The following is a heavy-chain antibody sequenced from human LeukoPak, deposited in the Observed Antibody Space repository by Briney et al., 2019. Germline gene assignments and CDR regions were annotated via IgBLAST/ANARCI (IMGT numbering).Heavy chain of an antibody. D-gene: IGHD1-14*01. CDR3: ARFTSGIIGNALDI. J-gene: IGHJ3*02. Sequence: GGSLRLSCVASGFTFSNYGMSCVRQAPGKGLEWVSAISGIGSYTYYADSVKGRFTISRDNSKNTLYLQMKSLRAEDTALYYCARFTSGIIGNALDIWGQGTMVTVSS. V-gene: IGHV3-23*01. CDR2: ISGIGSYT. CDR1: GFTFSNYG.